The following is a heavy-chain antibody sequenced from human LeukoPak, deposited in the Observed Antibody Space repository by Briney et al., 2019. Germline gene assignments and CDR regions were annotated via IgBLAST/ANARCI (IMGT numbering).Heavy chain of an antibody. J-gene: IGHJ4*02. V-gene: IGHV3-53*01. Sequence: RGSLRLSCTPSEFTVSRNYMLWVRQAPGKGLEWVSLIFSNGDTHYADTVKGRFTISRDTSKNTVSLQVNSLRVEDTDMYYCRRDQMNYWGQGTLVTVSS. D-gene: IGHD5-24*01. CDR1: EFTVSRNY. CDR2: IFSNGDT. CDR3: RRDQMNY.